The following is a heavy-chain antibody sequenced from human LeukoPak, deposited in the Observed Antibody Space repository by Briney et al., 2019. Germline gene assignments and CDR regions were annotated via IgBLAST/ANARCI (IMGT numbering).Heavy chain of an antibody. CDR2: ISGSGGST. D-gene: IGHD2-2*01. CDR3: AKVQLYARYYYYGMDV. Sequence: GGSLRLSCAASGFTFSSYAMSWVRQAPGKGLEWVSAISGSGGSTYYAASVKGRFTIPGDNSKNTLYLQMNSLRAEDTAVYYCAKVQLYARYYYYGMDVWGQGTTVTVSS. CDR1: GFTFSSYA. J-gene: IGHJ6*02. V-gene: IGHV3-23*01.